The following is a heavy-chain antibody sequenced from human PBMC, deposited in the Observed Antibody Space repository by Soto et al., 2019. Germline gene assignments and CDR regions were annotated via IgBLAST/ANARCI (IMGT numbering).Heavy chain of an antibody. J-gene: IGHJ6*02. CDR2: IGTAGDT. V-gene: IGHV3-13*04. D-gene: IGHD4-4*01. CDR3: AKSPTAEYYYYGMDV. Sequence: GGALRLSCAASGFTFSSYDMQWVRQATGKGLEWVSAIGTAGDTYYADSVKGRFTISRDNSKNTVYLQMNSLRAEDTAVYYCAKSPTAEYYYYGMDVWGQGTTVTVFS. CDR1: GFTFSSYD.